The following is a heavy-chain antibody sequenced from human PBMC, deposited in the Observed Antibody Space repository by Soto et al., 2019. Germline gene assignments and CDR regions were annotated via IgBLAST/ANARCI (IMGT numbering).Heavy chain of an antibody. CDR3: VKVIEPSGSYYKPNWFDP. J-gene: IGHJ5*02. CDR2: ITGTGDTT. CDR1: GFTFSNCR. D-gene: IGHD3-10*01. V-gene: IGHV3-23*01. Sequence: PGGSLRLSCAASGFTFSNCRMRWVRQAPGKGLEWVAAITGTGDTTFYADSVKGRFTISRDNSKNTLYLQMNSLRGDDTAVYYCVKVIEPSGSYYKPNWFDPWGQGTLVTVSS.